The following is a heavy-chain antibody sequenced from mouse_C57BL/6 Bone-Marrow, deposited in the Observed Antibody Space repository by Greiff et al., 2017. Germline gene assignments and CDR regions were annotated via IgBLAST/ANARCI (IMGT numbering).Heavy chain of an antibody. V-gene: IGHV1-52*01. Sequence: QVQLQQPGAELVRPGSSVKLSCKASGYTFTSYWMHWVKQRPIQGLEWIGNIDPSDSETHYNQKFKDKATLTVDKSSSTAYMQLSSLTSEDSAVYYCARSYYSSYVDYWGQGTTLTVSS. CDR2: IDPSDSET. CDR3: ARSYYSSYVDY. J-gene: IGHJ2*01. CDR1: GYTFTSYW. D-gene: IGHD2-5*01.